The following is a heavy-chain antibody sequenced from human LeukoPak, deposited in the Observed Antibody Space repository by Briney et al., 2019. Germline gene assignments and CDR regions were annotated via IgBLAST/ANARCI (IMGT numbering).Heavy chain of an antibody. V-gene: IGHV3-23*01. J-gene: IGHJ4*02. D-gene: IGHD3-22*01. CDR2: ISGSGGGT. CDR3: AEDRGNYYDSSGYYFFGYYFDY. Sequence: GGSLRLSCAASGFTFSSYAMNWVRQAPGKGLEWVSAISGSGGGTYYADSVKGRFTISRDSSKNTLYLQMNSLGAEDTAVYYCAEDRGNYYDSSGYYFFGYYFDYWGQGTLVTVSS. CDR1: GFTFSSYA.